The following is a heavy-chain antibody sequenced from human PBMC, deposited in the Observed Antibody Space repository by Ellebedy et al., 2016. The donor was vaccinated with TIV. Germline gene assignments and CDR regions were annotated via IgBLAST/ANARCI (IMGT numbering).Heavy chain of an antibody. Sequence: GGSLRLSCAASGFSFRSYWMSWVRQAPGKGLEWVANLNRDGSERNYVDSVKGRFTISRDTSKDTLYLQMNSLRVEDTAFYYCARATFGYKYFDYWGQGTLVTVSS. CDR3: ARATFGYKYFDY. D-gene: IGHD2/OR15-2a*01. CDR2: LNRDGSER. J-gene: IGHJ4*02. CDR1: GFSFRSYW. V-gene: IGHV3-7*01.